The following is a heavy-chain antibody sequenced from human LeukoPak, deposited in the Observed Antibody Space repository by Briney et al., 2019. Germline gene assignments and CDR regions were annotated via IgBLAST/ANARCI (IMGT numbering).Heavy chain of an antibody. CDR2: ICYDGST. J-gene: IGHJ3*01. CDR1: GGSIRSGNYY. V-gene: IGHV4-39*01. CDR3: VRRLEV. Sequence: SETLSLTCAVSGGSIRSGNYYWGWIRQPPGKGLDWIGNICYDGSTYYNPSLKSRVTISVDTSKNQLSLTVNSVTATDTAVYYCVRRLEVWGQGTMVTVSS.